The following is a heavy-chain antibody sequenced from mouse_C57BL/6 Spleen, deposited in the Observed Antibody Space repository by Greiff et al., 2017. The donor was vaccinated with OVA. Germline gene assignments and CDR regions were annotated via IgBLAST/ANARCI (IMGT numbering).Heavy chain of an antibody. Sequence: EVQLQQSGPELVKPGASVKISCKASGYTFTDYYMNWVKQSHGKSLEWIGDINPNNGGTSYNQKFKGKATLTVDKSSRTAYMELRSRTSEDAAVYYCARSGGLQGYFDYWGQGTTLTVSS. J-gene: IGHJ2*01. CDR3: ARSGGLQGYFDY. CDR2: INPNNGGT. V-gene: IGHV1-26*01. CDR1: GYTFTDYY. D-gene: IGHD2-4*01.